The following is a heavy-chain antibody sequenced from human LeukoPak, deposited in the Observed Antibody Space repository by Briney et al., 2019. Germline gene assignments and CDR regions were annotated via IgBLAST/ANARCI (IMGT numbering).Heavy chain of an antibody. CDR1: GGSFSGYY. CDR2: INHSGST. V-gene: IGHV4-34*01. D-gene: IGHD2-2*01. J-gene: IGHJ5*02. Sequence: SETLSLTCAVYGGSFSGYYWSWIRQPPGKGLEWIGEINHSGSTNYNPSLKSRVTISVDTSKNQFSLKLSSVTAADTAVYYCAREVVPAAIRVWFDPWGQGTLVTVSS. CDR3: AREVVPAAIRVWFDP.